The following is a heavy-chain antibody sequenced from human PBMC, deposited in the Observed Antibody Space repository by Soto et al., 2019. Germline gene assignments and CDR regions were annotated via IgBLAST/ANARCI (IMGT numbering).Heavy chain of an antibody. J-gene: IGHJ4*02. Sequence: QVQLVQSGAEVKKPGASVKVSCKASGYTFTSYGISWVRQAPGQGLEWMGWISAYNGNTNYAQKLQGRVTMTTDTSTSTAYMELRSLRSDDTAVYYCASHPPRGDYNKYATTYWGQGTLVTVSS. V-gene: IGHV1-18*01. CDR1: GYTFTSYG. D-gene: IGHD4-4*01. CDR2: ISAYNGNT. CDR3: ASHPPRGDYNKYATTY.